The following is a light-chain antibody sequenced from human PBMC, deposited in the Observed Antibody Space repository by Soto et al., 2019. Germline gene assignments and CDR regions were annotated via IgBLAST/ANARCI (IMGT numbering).Light chain of an antibody. CDR2: GAS. Sequence: EIVLPQSPATLSLSPGESATLSCRASQSVNTNLAWYQQKPGQAPRLLIFGASIRATGVPDRFSGSGSGTEFTLSISSLRSEDSAVYYCQQHNDWPPLTVGGGTKVDNK. CDR3: QQHNDWPPLT. J-gene: IGKJ4*01. V-gene: IGKV3-15*01. CDR1: QSVNTN.